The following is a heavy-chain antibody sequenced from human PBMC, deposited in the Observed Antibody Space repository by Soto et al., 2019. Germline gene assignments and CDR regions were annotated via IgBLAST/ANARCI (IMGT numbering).Heavy chain of an antibody. D-gene: IGHD3-3*01. CDR1: GFTFSSYG. V-gene: IGHV3-33*01. Sequence: GGSLRLSCAASGFTFSSYGMHWVRQAPGKGLEWVAVIWYDGSNKYYADSVKGRFTISRDNSKNTLYLQMNSLRAEDTAVYYCARDGSYYDFWSGYRTYYYYGMDVWGQGTTVTVSS. CDR3: ARDGSYYDFWSGYRTYYYYGMDV. J-gene: IGHJ6*02. CDR2: IWYDGSNK.